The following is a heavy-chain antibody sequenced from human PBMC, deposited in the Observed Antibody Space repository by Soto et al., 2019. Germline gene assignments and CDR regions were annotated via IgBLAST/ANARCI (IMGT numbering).Heavy chain of an antibody. V-gene: IGHV3-15*07. CDR2: IKSKTDGGTT. J-gene: IGHJ4*01. CDR1: GFTFSNAW. CDR3: TTVSYSTMIVVLLAY. D-gene: IGHD3-22*01. Sequence: GSLRLSCAASGFTFSNAWINWVRQAPGKGLEWVGRIKSKTDGGTTDFAAPVKGRFAISRDDSKDMVYLQMNSLKTEDTGIYYCTTVSYSTMIVVLLAYWGHGILVTVS.